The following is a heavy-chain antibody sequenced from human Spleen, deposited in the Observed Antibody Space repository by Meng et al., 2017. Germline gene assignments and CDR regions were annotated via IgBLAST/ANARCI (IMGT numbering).Heavy chain of an antibody. Sequence: SETLSLTCAVSGGSISSSNWWSWVRHPPGKGLELIGEIYHSGSTNYNPSLKSRVTISVDKSKNQFSLKLSSVTAEDTAVYYCARDNGIGSRGSSLDYWGQGTLVTVSS. CDR3: ARDNGIGSRGSSLDY. CDR1: GGSISSSNW. J-gene: IGHJ4*02. D-gene: IGHD2-15*01. CDR2: IYHSGST. V-gene: IGHV4-4*02.